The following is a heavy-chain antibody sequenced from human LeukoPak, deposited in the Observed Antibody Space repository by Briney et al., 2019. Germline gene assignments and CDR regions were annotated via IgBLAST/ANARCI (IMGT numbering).Heavy chain of an antibody. CDR2: MNPNRGNT. Sequence: GASVKVSCKASGYTFTSYDINWVRQATGQGLEWMGWMNPNRGNTGYAQKFQGRVTMTRSTSISTAYMELSSLRFEDTAVYYCTRSVRNGHIDYWGQGTLVTVSS. CDR1: GYTFTSYD. V-gene: IGHV1-8*01. CDR3: TRSVRNGHIDY. D-gene: IGHD2-21*01. J-gene: IGHJ4*02.